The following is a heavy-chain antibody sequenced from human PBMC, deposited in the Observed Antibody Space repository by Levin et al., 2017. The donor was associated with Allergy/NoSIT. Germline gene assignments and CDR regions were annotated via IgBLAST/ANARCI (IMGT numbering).Heavy chain of an antibody. CDR3: ASGYSYGMHGAFDI. V-gene: IGHV4-30-4*01. J-gene: IGHJ3*02. Sequence: SQTLSLTCTVSGGSISSGDYYWSWIRQPPGKGLEWIGYIYYSGSTYYNPSLKSRVTISVDTSKNQFSLKLSSVTAADTAVYYCASGYSYGMHGAFDIWGQGTMVTVSS. D-gene: IGHD5-18*01. CDR1: GGSISSGDYY. CDR2: IYYSGST.